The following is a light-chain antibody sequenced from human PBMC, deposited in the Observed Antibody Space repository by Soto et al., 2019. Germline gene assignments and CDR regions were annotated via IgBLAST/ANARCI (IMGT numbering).Light chain of an antibody. Sequence: QSALTQPASVSGSPGQSITISCTGTSSDVGAYDYGSWYQQHPGEVPKLMIFDVSDRPSGVSNRFSGSKSGNTASLTISGLQAEDEADYYCSSFTTSTSYVFGTGTKLTVL. J-gene: IGLJ1*01. CDR3: SSFTTSTSYV. CDR1: SSDVGAYDY. V-gene: IGLV2-14*03. CDR2: DVS.